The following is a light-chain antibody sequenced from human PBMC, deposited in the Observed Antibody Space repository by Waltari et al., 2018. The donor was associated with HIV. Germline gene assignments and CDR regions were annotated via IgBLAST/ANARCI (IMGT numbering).Light chain of an antibody. CDR1: QSVSPSY. CDR2: DTS. J-gene: IGKJ2*02. CDR3: QRYGSSPWT. Sequence: EVELTQSPCTLAWSPGEIATLSCRATQSVSPSYFAWYQQTPGQAPRLLFYDTSNRATGIPDRFSASGSGTDFTLTISGLEPEDFAVYYCQRYGSSPWTFGRGTKLEIK. V-gene: IGKV3-20*01.